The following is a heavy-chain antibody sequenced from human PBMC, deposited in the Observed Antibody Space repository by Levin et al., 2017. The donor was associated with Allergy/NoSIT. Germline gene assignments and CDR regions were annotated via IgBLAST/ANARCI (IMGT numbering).Heavy chain of an antibody. V-gene: IGHV3-49*03. CDR3: TRDRIQLWLRDYFDY. D-gene: IGHD5-18*01. J-gene: IGHJ4*02. Sequence: SCTASGFTFGDYAMSWFRQAPGKGLEWVGFIRSKAYGGTTEYAASVKGRFTISRDDSKSIAYLQMNSLKTEDTAVYYCTRDRIQLWLRDYFDYWGQGTLVTVSS. CDR1: GFTFGDYA. CDR2: IRSKAYGGTT.